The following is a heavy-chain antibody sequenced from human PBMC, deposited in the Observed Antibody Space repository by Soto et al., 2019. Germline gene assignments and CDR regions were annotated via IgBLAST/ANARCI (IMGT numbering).Heavy chain of an antibody. CDR1: GFTFSSYG. D-gene: IGHD3-22*01. Sequence: GGSLRLSCAASGFTFSSYGMHWVRQAPGKGLEWVAVISYDGSNKYYADSVKGRFTISRDNSKNTPYLQMNSLRAEDTAVYYCAKDPTMIVPTRGFYFDYWGQGTLVTVSS. V-gene: IGHV3-30*18. J-gene: IGHJ4*02. CDR3: AKDPTMIVPTRGFYFDY. CDR2: ISYDGSNK.